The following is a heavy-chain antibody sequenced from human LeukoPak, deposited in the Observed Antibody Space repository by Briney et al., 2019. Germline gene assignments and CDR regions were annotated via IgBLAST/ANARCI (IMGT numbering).Heavy chain of an antibody. Sequence: SETLSLTCTVSGDSISSSSYYWGWIRQPPGKGLEWIGSIYYSGSTYYSPSLKSRVTISVDTSKNQFSLKLSSVTAADTAVYYCARDLDRAGTDYWGQGTLVTVSS. D-gene: IGHD6-13*01. CDR1: GDSISSSSYY. CDR2: IYYSGST. J-gene: IGHJ4*02. CDR3: ARDLDRAGTDY. V-gene: IGHV4-39*02.